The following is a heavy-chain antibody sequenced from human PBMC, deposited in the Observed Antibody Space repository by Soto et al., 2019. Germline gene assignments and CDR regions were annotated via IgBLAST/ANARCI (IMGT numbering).Heavy chain of an antibody. J-gene: IGHJ4*02. CDR3: ARMESYGRDSSSYQSFDY. Sequence: EVQLVESGGGLVQPGGSLRRSCAASGFTFSSYEMNWVRQAPGKGLEWGSYISSSGSTIYYADSVKGRFTISRDNAKNSLYLQMNSRRAEDTAVYYCARMESYGRDSSSYQSFDYWGQGTLVTVSS. CDR1: GFTFSSYE. CDR2: ISSSGSTI. D-gene: IGHD6-13*01. V-gene: IGHV3-48*03.